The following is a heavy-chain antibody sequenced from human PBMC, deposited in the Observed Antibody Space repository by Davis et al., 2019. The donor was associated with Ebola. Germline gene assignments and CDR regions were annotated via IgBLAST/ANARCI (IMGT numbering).Heavy chain of an antibody. V-gene: IGHV3-11*03. Sequence: GRFTISRDNAKNSLYLQMNSLKTEDTAVYYCTALPHTIFGVVITLDYWGQGTLVTVSS. J-gene: IGHJ4*02. D-gene: IGHD3-3*01. CDR3: TALPHTIFGVVITLDY.